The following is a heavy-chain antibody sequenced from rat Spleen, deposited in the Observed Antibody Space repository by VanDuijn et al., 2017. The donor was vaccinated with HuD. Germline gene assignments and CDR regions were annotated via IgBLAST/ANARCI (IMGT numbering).Heavy chain of an antibody. CDR1: GFTFSDYY. V-gene: IGHV5-29*01. J-gene: IGHJ2*01. Sequence: EVQLVESDGGLVQPGRSLKLSCAASGFTFSDYYMAWVRQAPTKGLEWVATISNDGSSTYYRDSVKGRFTISRDNAKSTLYLQMDSLRSEDTATYYCARRSNYFDYWGQGVMVTVSS. CDR2: ISNDGSST. CDR3: ARRSNYFDY.